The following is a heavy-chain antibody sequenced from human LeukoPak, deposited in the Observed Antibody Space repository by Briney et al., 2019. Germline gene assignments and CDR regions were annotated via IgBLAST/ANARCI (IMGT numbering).Heavy chain of an antibody. CDR3: ARGRKVMATSYFFDH. D-gene: IGHD5-24*01. V-gene: IGHV1-69*01. CDR2: IIPIFGTA. J-gene: IGHJ4*02. CDR1: GGTFSNYA. Sequence: SVKVSCKASGGTFSNYAISWVRPAPGQGPEWMGRIIPIFGTANYARNFQGRVTITADESTSTAYMELSSLRSEDTAVYYCARGRKVMATSYFFDHWGQGTPVTVSS.